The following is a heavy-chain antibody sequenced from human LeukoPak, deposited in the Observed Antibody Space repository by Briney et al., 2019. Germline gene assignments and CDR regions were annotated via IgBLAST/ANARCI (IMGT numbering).Heavy chain of an antibody. CDR1: GYSFTTYW. J-gene: IGHJ6*03. V-gene: IGHV5-51*01. Sequence: GESLKITCKGSGYSFTTYWIGWVRQMPGKGLEWMGIIYPGDSDTKYSPSFQGQVTISADKSISTAYLQWSSLKASDTAMYYCARHVEDREEWVFSGYYYYMDVWGKGTTVIVSS. CDR3: ARHVEDREEWVFSGYYYYMDV. CDR2: IYPGDSDT. D-gene: IGHD3-3*01.